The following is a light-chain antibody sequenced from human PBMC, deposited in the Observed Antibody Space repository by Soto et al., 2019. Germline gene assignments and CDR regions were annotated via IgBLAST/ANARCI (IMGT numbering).Light chain of an antibody. CDR1: SSDVGGYNY. Sequence: QSVLTQPASVSGSPGRSITISCTGTSSDVGGYNYVSWYQQHPGKAPKLMIYDVSNRPSGVSNRFSGSKSGNTASLTISGLQAEDEADYYCSSYTSSSTVFGGGTQLTVL. CDR3: SSYTSSSTV. J-gene: IGLJ7*01. V-gene: IGLV2-14*01. CDR2: DVS.